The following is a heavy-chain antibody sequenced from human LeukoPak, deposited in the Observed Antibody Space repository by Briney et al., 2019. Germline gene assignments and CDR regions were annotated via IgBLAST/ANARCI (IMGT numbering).Heavy chain of an antibody. CDR3: ARDPRDGYRHFGW. D-gene: IGHD5-24*01. CDR2: ISADGYT. J-gene: IGHJ4*02. Sequence: PGGSLRLSCAASGFTFSDNHMNWVRQAPGKGLEWVSGISADGYTHYADSVKGRFTVSRDISKNTVSLQMNSPKPEDTAVYYCARDPRDGYRHFGWWGQGALVTVSS. V-gene: IGHV3-66*02. CDR1: GFTFSDNH.